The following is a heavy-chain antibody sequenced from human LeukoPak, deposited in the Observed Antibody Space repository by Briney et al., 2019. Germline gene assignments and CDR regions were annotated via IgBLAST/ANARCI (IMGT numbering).Heavy chain of an antibody. V-gene: IGHV4-38-2*02. J-gene: IGHJ4*02. CDR1: GYSISSGYY. Sequence: SETLSLTCTVSGYSISSGYYWGWIRQPPGKGLEWIGSTYHSGSTYYNPSLKSRVTISVDTSKNQFSLKMSSVTAADTGVYYCARDSSYGSESYDYFDYWGQGSVVSVSS. D-gene: IGHD3-10*01. CDR3: ARDSSYGSESYDYFDY. CDR2: TYHSGST.